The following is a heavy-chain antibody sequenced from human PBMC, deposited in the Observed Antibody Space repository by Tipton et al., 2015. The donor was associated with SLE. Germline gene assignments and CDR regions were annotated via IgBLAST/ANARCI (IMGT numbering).Heavy chain of an antibody. CDR2: IYYTGST. CDR1: GGSISSSY. D-gene: IGHD1-1*01. Sequence: TLSLTCTVSGGSISSSYWSWIRQPPGKGLEWIGYIYYTGSTNYSPSLYSRVTMSLDTSRTQFSLKLRSVTAADTAVYYCARAPGLERSYYYYYYMDVWGKGTTVTVSS. CDR3: ARAPGLERSYYYYYYMDV. J-gene: IGHJ6*03. V-gene: IGHV4-59*01.